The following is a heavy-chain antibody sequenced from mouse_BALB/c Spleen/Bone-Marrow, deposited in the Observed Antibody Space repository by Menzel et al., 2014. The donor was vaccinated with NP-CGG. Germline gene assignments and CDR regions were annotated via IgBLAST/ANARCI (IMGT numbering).Heavy chain of an antibody. CDR3: ARELVRRMDY. Sequence: QVQLQQPGAELVRPGTSVKVSCKASGHAFTNYWIEWIKQRPGQGLERIGVINPGSGGINYNEKFKGTATLTADKSSITAYMQLSSLTSDDPAVYFCARELVRRMDYWGQGTSVTVSS. CDR2: INPGSGGI. V-gene: IGHV1-54*01. CDR1: GHAFTNYW. J-gene: IGHJ4*01. D-gene: IGHD1-1*01.